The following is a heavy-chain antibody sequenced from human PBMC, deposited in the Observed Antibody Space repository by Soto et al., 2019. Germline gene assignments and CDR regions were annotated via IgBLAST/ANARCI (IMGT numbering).Heavy chain of an antibody. V-gene: IGHV6-1*01. J-gene: IGHJ6*02. CDR1: GDSVSSNSAA. CDR3: ARGGVLRYFDWLFSGMDV. Sequence: SQTLSLTCAISGDSVSSNSAAWNSIRQSPSRGLEWLGRTYYRSKWYNDYAVSVKSRITINPDTSKNQFSLQLNSVTPEDTAVYYCARGGVLRYFDWLFSGMDVWGQGTTVTVSS. D-gene: IGHD3-9*01. CDR2: TYYRSKWYN.